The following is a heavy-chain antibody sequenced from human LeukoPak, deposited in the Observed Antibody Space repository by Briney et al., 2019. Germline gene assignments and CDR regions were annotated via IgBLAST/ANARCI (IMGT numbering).Heavy chain of an antibody. D-gene: IGHD3-3*01. CDR2: IYNTGAT. CDR3: ARRLRFFLNCFDP. V-gene: IGHV4-39*01. J-gene: IGHJ5*02. CDR1: GGSISSGSDY. Sequence: SETLSLTCTVSGGSISSGSDYWGWIRQPPGQGLEWIGTIYNTGATYYNPSLKSRVTISVDTSKNQFSLKLSSVAAADTAVYYCARRLRFFLNCFDPWGQGTLVTVSS.